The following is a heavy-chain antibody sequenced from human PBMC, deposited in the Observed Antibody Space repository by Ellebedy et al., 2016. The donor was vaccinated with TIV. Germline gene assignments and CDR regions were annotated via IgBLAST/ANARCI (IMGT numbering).Heavy chain of an antibody. D-gene: IGHD2-21*02. V-gene: IGHV4-39*07. Sequence: MPSETLSLTCDVSGVSISSSSYHWGWIRQSPGKGLEWFGSVHHSGNTVYSPSLKSRVTVSMDTSKNQFFLTLHSVTAADTAVYFCARFGDPRLNHFDPWGQGIPVTVSS. CDR3: ARFGDPRLNHFDP. CDR1: GVSISSSSYH. CDR2: VHHSGNT. J-gene: IGHJ5*02.